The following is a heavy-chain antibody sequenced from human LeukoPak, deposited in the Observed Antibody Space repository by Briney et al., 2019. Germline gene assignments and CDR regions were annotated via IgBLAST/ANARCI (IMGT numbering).Heavy chain of an antibody. CDR2: IYYSGST. CDR3: ARCNGYYYYMDV. CDR1: GGSISSYY. Sequence: SETLSLTCTVSGGSISSYYWSWIRQPPGKGLEWIGYIYYSGSTNYNPSLKSRVTISVDTSKNQFSLKLSSVTAAGTAVYYCARCNGYYYYMDVWGKGTTVTISS. V-gene: IGHV4-59*01. D-gene: IGHD2/OR15-2a*01. J-gene: IGHJ6*03.